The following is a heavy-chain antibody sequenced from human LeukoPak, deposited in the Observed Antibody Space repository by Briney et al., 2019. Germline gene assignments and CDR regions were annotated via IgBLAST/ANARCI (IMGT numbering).Heavy chain of an antibody. J-gene: IGHJ3*02. CDR1: GFTFSSYG. D-gene: IGHD3-10*01. V-gene: IGHV3-33*01. Sequence: GGSLRLSCAASGFTFSSYGMHWVRQAPGKGLERVAVMCYDGSNKYYADSVKGRFTISRDNSKNTRYLQMNSLRAEDTAVYYCARAHGSGSYYAGDAFDIWGQGTMVTVSS. CDR3: ARAHGSGSYYAGDAFDI. CDR2: MCYDGSNK.